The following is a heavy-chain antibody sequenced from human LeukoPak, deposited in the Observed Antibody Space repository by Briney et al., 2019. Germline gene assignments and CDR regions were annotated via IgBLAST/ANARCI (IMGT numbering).Heavy chain of an antibody. D-gene: IGHD1/OR15-1a*01. CDR2: IYYSGST. CDR1: GVSVSSGSYY. J-gene: IGHJ5*02. Sequence: SETLSLTCTVSGVSVSSGSYYWSWIRQPPGKGLEWIGYIYYSGSTNYNPSLKSRVTISVDTSKNQFSLKLSSVTAADTAVYYCARGARKQQNWFDPWGQGTLVTVSS. CDR3: ARGARKQQNWFDP. V-gene: IGHV4-61*01.